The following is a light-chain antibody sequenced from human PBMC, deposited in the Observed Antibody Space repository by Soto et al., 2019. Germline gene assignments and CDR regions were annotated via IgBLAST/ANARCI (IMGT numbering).Light chain of an antibody. CDR2: GAS. J-gene: IGKJ1*01. Sequence: ELVLTQSPGSLSLSPGQIATLSCRASQSVDTTFFAWYQKKPGQAPRLLIYGASKRATGIPDRFSGSGSGTDFTLIISRLEPEDFAVYYCQQYMSSVTFGQGTKVEIK. CDR1: QSVDTTF. CDR3: QQYMSSVT. V-gene: IGKV3-20*01.